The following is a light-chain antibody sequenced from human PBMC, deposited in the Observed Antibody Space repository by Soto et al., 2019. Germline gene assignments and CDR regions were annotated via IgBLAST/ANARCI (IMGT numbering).Light chain of an antibody. J-gene: IGKJ5*01. CDR1: QSIRSN. CDR2: GTS. Sequence: EIVMRQSPPTLSVSQGERAALSCRASQSIRSNLAWYQQRPGQPPRLLMSGTSNRATGTPDRISGSGYGPDMTLIIIRLEAADFAVYYCQQYGSPPSTFGQGTRVEI. CDR3: QQYGSPPST. V-gene: IGKV3-20*01.